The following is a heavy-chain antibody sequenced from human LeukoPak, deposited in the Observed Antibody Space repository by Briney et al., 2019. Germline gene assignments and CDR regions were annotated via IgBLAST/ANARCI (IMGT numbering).Heavy chain of an antibody. D-gene: IGHD4-17*01. J-gene: IGHJ4*02. Sequence: ASVKVSCKASGYTFTSYAMHWVRQAPGQRLEWMGWINAGNGNTKYSQKFQGRVTITRDTSASTAYMELSSLRSEDTAVYYCARYVGDYAIFDYWGQGTLVTVSS. V-gene: IGHV1-3*01. CDR3: ARYVGDYAIFDY. CDR1: GYTFTSYA. CDR2: INAGNGNT.